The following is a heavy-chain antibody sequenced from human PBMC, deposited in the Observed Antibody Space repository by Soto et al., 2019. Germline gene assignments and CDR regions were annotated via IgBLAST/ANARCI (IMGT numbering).Heavy chain of an antibody. CDR2: ILYDGSKK. CDR1: GFTFSSYG. V-gene: IGHV3-30*18. Sequence: PGGSLRLSCAASGFTFSSYGMHWVRQAPGKGLEWVAVILYDGSKKYYADSVKGRFTISRDNSKNTLYLQMSSLRAEDTALYYCVKDGSSGWPYFDDMDVWGQGTTGTGSS. J-gene: IGHJ6*02. CDR3: VKDGSSGWPYFDDMDV. D-gene: IGHD6-19*01.